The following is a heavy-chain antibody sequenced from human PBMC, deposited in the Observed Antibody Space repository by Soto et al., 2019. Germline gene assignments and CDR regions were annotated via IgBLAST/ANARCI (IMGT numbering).Heavy chain of an antibody. D-gene: IGHD1-26*01. V-gene: IGHV1-18*01. J-gene: IGHJ4*02. CDR2: VSAFNGDR. CDR1: GYTFRNYG. CDR3: ARTPGSGSYSSF. Sequence: QVQLVQSGAEVKKPGASMKVSCRASGYTFRNYGVTWVRQAPGQGLEWMGWVSAFNGDRNYAQKFKGGVTMTTDTSTSTAYMELRSLRSDDTAVYYCARTPGSGSYSSFWGQGTLVTVSA.